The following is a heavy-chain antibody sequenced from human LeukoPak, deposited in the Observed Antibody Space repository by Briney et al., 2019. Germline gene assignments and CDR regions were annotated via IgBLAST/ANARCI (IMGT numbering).Heavy chain of an antibody. CDR2: IYYSGTT. Sequence: MASETLSLTCTVSGGSISHYYWSWIRQSPEKGLEWIGYIYYSGTTNYNPSLKSRVTISVDTSRNQFSLQLRSVTAADTAVYYCAREDPQTTVPEGMDVWGQGTTVIVSS. D-gene: IGHD4-17*01. CDR1: GGSISHYY. CDR3: AREDPQTTVPEGMDV. V-gene: IGHV4-59*01. J-gene: IGHJ6*02.